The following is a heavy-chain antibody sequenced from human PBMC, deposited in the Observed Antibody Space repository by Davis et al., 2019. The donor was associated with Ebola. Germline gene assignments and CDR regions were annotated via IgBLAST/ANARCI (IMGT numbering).Heavy chain of an antibody. D-gene: IGHD3-10*02. CDR1: GFSFGSYA. Sequence: GESLKIPCAASGFSFGSYAMHWVRQAPGRGLEWVAVISYDGNEKYHADTVRGRFTISRDNSKDTLYLQMNSLGAEDTAVYYCARVFMLMRGTPENQFDPWGQGTLVTVSS. V-gene: IGHV3-30-3*01. CDR2: ISYDGNEK. CDR3: ARVFMLMRGTPENQFDP. J-gene: IGHJ5*02.